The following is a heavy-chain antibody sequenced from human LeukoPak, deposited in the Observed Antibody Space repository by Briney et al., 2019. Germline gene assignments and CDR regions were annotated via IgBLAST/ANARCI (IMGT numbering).Heavy chain of an antibody. D-gene: IGHD3-10*01. V-gene: IGHV3-30*02. Sequence: GGSLRLSCAASGFTFSSYGMHWVRQAPGKGLEWVAFIRYDGSNKCYADSVKGRFTISRDNSKNTLYLQMNSLRAEDTAVYYCARSSYYGSGTYYYYYMDVWGKGTTVTISS. CDR2: IRYDGSNK. CDR1: GFTFSSYG. J-gene: IGHJ6*03. CDR3: ARSSYYGSGTYYYYYMDV.